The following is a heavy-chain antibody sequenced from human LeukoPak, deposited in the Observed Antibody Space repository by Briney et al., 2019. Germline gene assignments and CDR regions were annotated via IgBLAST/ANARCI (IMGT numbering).Heavy chain of an antibody. CDR1: GGSFSDSY. Sequence: SETLSLTCAVYGGSFSDSYWSWIRQSPGKGLEWIGEINHSGNTNYNPSLKSRVTMLVDTSKNQFSLQLNSVTAADAALYYCAREISGTSWYLDYWGQGTLVTVSS. V-gene: IGHV4-34*01. D-gene: IGHD6-13*01. CDR3: AREISGTSWYLDY. CDR2: INHSGNT. J-gene: IGHJ4*02.